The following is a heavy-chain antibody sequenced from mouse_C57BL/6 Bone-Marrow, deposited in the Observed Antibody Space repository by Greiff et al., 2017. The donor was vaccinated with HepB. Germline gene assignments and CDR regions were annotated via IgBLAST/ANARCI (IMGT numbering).Heavy chain of an antibody. CDR1: GFNIKDDY. CDR2: IDPENGDT. CDR3: LLTTVVAHYCDY. J-gene: IGHJ2*01. V-gene: IGHV14-4*01. Sequence: VQLQQSGAELVRPGASVKLSCTASGFNIKDDYMHWVKQRPEQGLEWIGWIDPENGDTEYASKFQGKATITADTSSNTAYLQLSSLTSEDTAVYYCLLTTVVAHYCDYWGQGTTLTVSS. D-gene: IGHD1-1*01.